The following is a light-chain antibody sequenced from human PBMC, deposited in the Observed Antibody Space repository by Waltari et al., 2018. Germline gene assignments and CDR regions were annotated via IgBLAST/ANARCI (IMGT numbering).Light chain of an antibody. V-gene: IGLV2-14*03. J-gene: IGLJ1*01. Sequence: QSALTQAASVSGSPGQSITISCTGTSSDVGGYKSVSWYQQHPGKAPKVLIYDVTNGPSGVSIRFSGSKSGNTASLTISGLQAEDEADYYCSAYTRSGTYVFGTGTKVTVL. CDR1: SSDVGGYKS. CDR2: DVT. CDR3: SAYTRSGTYV.